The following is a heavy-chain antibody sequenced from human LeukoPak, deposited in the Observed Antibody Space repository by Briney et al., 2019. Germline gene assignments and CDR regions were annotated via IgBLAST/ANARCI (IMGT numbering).Heavy chain of an antibody. Sequence: PGGSLRLSCAASGFTFSSYGMHWVRQAPGKGLEWVACIRYDGSSNYYADSVRGGFTISSDNSKNTLYLPMNSLRPEDTAVYYGASERDYGASNAFDMWGRGTMVTVSS. D-gene: IGHD4-17*01. J-gene: IGHJ3*02. CDR1: GFTFSSYG. V-gene: IGHV3-30*02. CDR2: IRYDGSSN. CDR3: ASERDYGASNAFDM.